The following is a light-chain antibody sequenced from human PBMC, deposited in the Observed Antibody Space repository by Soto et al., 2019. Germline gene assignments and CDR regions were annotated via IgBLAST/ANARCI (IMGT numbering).Light chain of an antibody. CDR2: AAS. V-gene: IGKV1-12*01. Sequence: DIQMTQSPSSVSASVGDRVTITCRASQGTSSWLAWYQQKPGTAPNLLISAASSFQSGVPSRFSGSGSATAFTLIISNLQPEDFATYYCHQAHSFPLTFGVGTKVEI. CDR3: HQAHSFPLT. J-gene: IGKJ4*01. CDR1: QGTSSW.